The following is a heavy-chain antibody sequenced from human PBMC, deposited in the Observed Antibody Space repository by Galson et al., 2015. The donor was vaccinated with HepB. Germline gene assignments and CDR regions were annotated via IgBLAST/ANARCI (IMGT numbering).Heavy chain of an antibody. D-gene: IGHD6-13*01. V-gene: IGHV3-7*01. CDR2: IKQDGSEK. J-gene: IGHJ4*02. Sequence: SLRLSCAASGFTFSSYWMSWVRQAPGKGLEWVANIKQDGSEKYYVDSVKGRFTISRDNAKNSLYLQMNSLRAEDTAVYYCARLAYSSSWYLPDYWGQGTLVTVSS. CDR3: ARLAYSSSWYLPDY. CDR1: GFTFSSYW.